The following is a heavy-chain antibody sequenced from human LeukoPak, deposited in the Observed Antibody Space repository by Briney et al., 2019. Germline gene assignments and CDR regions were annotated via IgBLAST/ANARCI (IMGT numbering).Heavy chain of an antibody. Sequence: GRSLILSCAVSGFTFSNYGMHWVRQAPGKGLEWVAVISYDGSNKYYADSVKGRFTISRDNARNTLYLQMNSLRAEDTAVYYCARVVDLATLGDWGQGTLVTVSS. CDR3: ARVVDLATLGD. CDR1: GFTFSNYG. J-gene: IGHJ4*02. D-gene: IGHD1-26*01. V-gene: IGHV3-30*03. CDR2: ISYDGSNK.